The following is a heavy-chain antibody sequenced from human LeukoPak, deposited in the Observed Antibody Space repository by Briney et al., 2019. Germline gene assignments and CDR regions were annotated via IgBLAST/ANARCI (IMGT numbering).Heavy chain of an antibody. CDR2: INPNSGGT. J-gene: IGHJ4*02. Sequence: GASVKVSCKASGYTFTGYYMHWVRQAPGQGLEWMGWINPNSGGTNYAQKFQGRVTMTRDTSISTAYMELSRLRSDDTAVYYCARVGGLYDSSGYYEFDYWGQGTLVTVSS. D-gene: IGHD3-22*01. CDR3: ARVGGLYDSSGYYEFDY. V-gene: IGHV1-2*02. CDR1: GYTFTGYY.